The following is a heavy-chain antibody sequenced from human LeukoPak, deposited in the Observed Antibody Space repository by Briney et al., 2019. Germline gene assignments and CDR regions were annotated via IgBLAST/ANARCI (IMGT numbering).Heavy chain of an antibody. V-gene: IGHV4-34*01. CDR3: ARWGTVKDYFDY. Sequence: SETLSLTCAVYGGSFSGYYWSWIRQPPGKGLEWIGEINHSGSTNYNPSLKSRVTISVDTSKNQFSLKLSSVTAADTAVYYCARWGTVKDYFDYWGQGTLVTVSS. CDR2: INHSGST. J-gene: IGHJ4*02. D-gene: IGHD4-17*01. CDR1: GGSFSGYY.